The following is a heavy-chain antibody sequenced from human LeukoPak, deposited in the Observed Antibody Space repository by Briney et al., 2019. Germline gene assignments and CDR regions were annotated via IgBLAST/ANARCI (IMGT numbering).Heavy chain of an antibody. CDR2: ISGSGGST. CDR1: GFTFSSYA. Sequence: GGSLRLSCAASGFTFSSYAMSWVRQAPGKGLEWVSAISGSGGSTYYADSVKGRFTISRDNSKNTLYLQMNSLRAEDTAVYHCAKDAYCSGGSCYPNFDYWGQGTLVTVSS. D-gene: IGHD2-15*01. CDR3: AKDAYCSGGSCYPNFDY. J-gene: IGHJ4*02. V-gene: IGHV3-23*01.